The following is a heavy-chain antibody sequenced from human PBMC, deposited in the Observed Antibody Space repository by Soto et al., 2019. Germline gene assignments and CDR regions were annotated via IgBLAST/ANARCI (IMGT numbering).Heavy chain of an antibody. V-gene: IGHV4-31*03. J-gene: IGHJ6*02. CDR1: GGSISSGGYY. D-gene: IGHD3-10*01. CDR2: IYYSGST. Sequence: QVQLQESGPGLVKPSQTLSLTCTVSGGSISSGGYYWSWIRQHPGKGLEWIGYIYYSGSTYYHSSLKSRVIISVDTSKNQFSLKLSSVTAAATAVYYCARAYGSGYMDVRGQGTTVTVSS. CDR3: ARAYGSGYMDV.